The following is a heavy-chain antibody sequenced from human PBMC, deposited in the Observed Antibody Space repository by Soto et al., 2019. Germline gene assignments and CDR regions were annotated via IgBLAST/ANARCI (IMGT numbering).Heavy chain of an antibody. CDR1: GDTTSSGYYY. CDR3: ASSSLYGMEV. CDR2: IYYSGNT. J-gene: IGHJ6*02. V-gene: IGHV4-30-4*02. Sequence: PSDTLSLTCSVSGDTTSSGYYYWSWIRQPPGKGLEWIGNIYYSGNTYYNPSLKSRLIISIDTSKTQFSLKVGFVTAADAAVYYCASSSLYGMEVWGQGTTVTVSS.